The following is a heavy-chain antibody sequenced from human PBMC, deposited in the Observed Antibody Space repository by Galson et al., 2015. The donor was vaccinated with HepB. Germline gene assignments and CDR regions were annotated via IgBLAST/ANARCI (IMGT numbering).Heavy chain of an antibody. CDR3: AKPGGGV. Sequence: SLRLSCAVSGFTFSIYDMSWVRQAPGKGLEWVSGISGNAYSTNYADSVKGRFTISRDNSKKTLYLQMNSLRAEDTAVYYCAKPGGGVWGQGSLVTVSS. V-gene: IGHV3-23*01. CDR2: ISGNAYST. CDR1: GFTFSIYD. J-gene: IGHJ4*02. D-gene: IGHD3-16*01.